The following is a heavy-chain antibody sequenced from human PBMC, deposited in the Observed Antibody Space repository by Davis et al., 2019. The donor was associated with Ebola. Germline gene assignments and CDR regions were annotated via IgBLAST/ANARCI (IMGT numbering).Heavy chain of an antibody. CDR3: ARGLLWPRANFDY. J-gene: IGHJ4*02. D-gene: IGHD5-12*01. V-gene: IGHV4-34*01. CDR1: GGSFSGYY. Sequence: MPSETLSLTCAVYGGSFSGYYWSWIRKPPGKGLEWIGEINHSGSTNYNPSLNSRVTISVDTSKNQFSLKLSSVTAADTAVYYCARGLLWPRANFDYWGQGTLVTVSS. CDR2: INHSGST.